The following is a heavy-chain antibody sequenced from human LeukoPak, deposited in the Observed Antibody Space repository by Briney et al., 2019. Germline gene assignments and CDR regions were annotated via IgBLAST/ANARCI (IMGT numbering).Heavy chain of an antibody. D-gene: IGHD4-11*01. CDR2: MNQDGSEI. J-gene: IGHJ4*02. Sequence: PGGSLRLSCVGSGFTFSRYWLNWVRQAPGKGLEWVANMNQDGSEIYYLDSVKGRFTISRDNAKNSLYLQMNSLRAEDTAVYYCASGGPRYDYSKIYWGQGTLVTVSS. CDR1: GFTFSRYW. V-gene: IGHV3-7*01. CDR3: ASGGPRYDYSKIY.